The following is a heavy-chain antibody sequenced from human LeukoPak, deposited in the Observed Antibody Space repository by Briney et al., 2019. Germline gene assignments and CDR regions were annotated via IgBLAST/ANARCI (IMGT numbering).Heavy chain of an antibody. CDR1: GGTFSSYA. CDR3: ARAGWYYYDSSGYLFNYYFDY. Sequence: SVKVSCKASGGTFSSYAISWVRQAPGQGLEWMGRITPILGIANYAQKFQGRVTITADKSTSTAYMELSSLRSEDTAVYYCARAGWYYYDSSGYLFNYYFDYWGQGTLVTVSS. J-gene: IGHJ4*02. CDR2: ITPILGIA. D-gene: IGHD3-22*01. V-gene: IGHV1-69*04.